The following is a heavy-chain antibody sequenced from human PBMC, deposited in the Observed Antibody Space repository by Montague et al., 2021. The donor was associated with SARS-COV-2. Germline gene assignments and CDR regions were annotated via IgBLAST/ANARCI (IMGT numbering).Heavy chain of an antibody. CDR2: ISSSSSNI. CDR3: ARARYSSMDYFDY. V-gene: IGHV3-21*01. CDR1: GFTFSSYS. D-gene: IGHD6-19*01. J-gene: IGHJ4*02. Sequence: SLRLSCAASGFTFSSYSMHWVRQAPGKGLEWVSSISSSSSNIYYADSVKGRFTISRDNAKNSLYLQMNSLRAEDTAVYYCARARYSSMDYFDYWGQGTLVTVSS.